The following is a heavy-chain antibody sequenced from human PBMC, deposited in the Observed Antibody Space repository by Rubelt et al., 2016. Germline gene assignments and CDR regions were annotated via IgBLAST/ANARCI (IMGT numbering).Heavy chain of an antibody. D-gene: IGHD6-19*01. Sequence: EVQLVESGGGVVQPGRSLRLTCEASGLSVSTNYMTWVRQAPGKGLEWVGRIGRRANSYATGSAASVKGRFTISRDDSRDTAYLQMNSLRTEDTAMYYCARRVTSGWHQNDCWGQGTRVTVSS. V-gene: IGHV3-73*01. CDR1: GLSVSTNY. CDR2: IGRRANSYAT. CDR3: ARRVTSGWHQNDC. J-gene: IGHJ4*02.